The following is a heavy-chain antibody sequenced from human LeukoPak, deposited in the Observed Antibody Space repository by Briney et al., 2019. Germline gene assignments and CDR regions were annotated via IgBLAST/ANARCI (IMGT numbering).Heavy chain of an antibody. CDR3: ARGTTTYYDFWSGPMGV. CDR1: GFTFSSYE. V-gene: IGHV3-48*03. J-gene: IGHJ6*02. Sequence: QPGGSLRLSCAASGFTFSSYEMNWVRQAPGKGLEWVSYISSSGSTIYYADSVKGRFTISRDNAKNSLYLQMSSLRAEDTAVYYCARGTTTYYDFWSGPMGVWGQGTTVTVSS. CDR2: ISSSGSTI. D-gene: IGHD3-3*01.